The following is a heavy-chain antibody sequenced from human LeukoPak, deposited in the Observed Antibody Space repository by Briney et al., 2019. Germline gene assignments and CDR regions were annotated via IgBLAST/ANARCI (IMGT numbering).Heavy chain of an antibody. D-gene: IGHD1-1*01. Sequence: PSETLSLTCTVSGGSISSYYWSWIRQPPEKGLEWIGYIYYSGSTNYNPSLKSRVTISVDTSKNQFSLKLSSVTAADTAVYYCARVTTWPYYYYYMDVWGKGTTVTVSS. CDR2: IYYSGST. V-gene: IGHV4-59*01. CDR3: ARVTTWPYYYYYMDV. CDR1: GGSISSYY. J-gene: IGHJ6*03.